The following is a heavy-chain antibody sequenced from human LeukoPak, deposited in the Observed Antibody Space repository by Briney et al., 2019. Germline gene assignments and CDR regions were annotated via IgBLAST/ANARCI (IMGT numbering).Heavy chain of an antibody. CDR3: VLGSPFDY. Sequence: PGGSLRLSCAASGSTFSSYSMNWVRQAPGKGLEWVPYISSSSRSIYYADSVKGRFTISRDNANNSLSLQMNSLRDEDTAVYYCVLGSPFDYWGQGTLVTVSS. CDR2: ISSSSRSI. D-gene: IGHD3-10*01. J-gene: IGHJ4*02. V-gene: IGHV3-48*02. CDR1: GSTFSSYS.